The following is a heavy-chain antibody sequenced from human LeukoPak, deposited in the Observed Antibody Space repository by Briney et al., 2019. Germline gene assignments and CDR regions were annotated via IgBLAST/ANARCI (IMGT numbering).Heavy chain of an antibody. CDR1: GYTFTTYA. CDR2: INTYTGNP. J-gene: IGHJ3*02. CDR3: TRDSPTDGAPAFDI. V-gene: IGHV7-4-1*01. D-gene: IGHD4-17*01. Sequence: ASVKVSCKASGYTFTTYAMNWLRQAPGQGLEWMGWINTYTGNPTYAQGFTGRFVFSLDTSVSTAYLQIFSLKVEDTAVYYCTRDSPTDGAPAFDIWGQGTMVTVSS.